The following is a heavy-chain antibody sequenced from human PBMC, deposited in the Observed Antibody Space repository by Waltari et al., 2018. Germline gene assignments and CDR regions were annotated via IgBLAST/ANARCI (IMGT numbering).Heavy chain of an antibody. Sequence: QVQLVGSGGGVVQHGGSLVLSCAASGVTFSPSAMHCVRQAPGKGLEWVAVTSYDETEKYYVDSVKGRFIISKDNSKNTLYLEMNNLRVDDTAIYYCARDPSGSTRGWADYWGQGTLVTVSS. CDR3: ARDPSGSTRGWADY. CDR2: TSYDETEK. CDR1: GVTFSPSA. D-gene: IGHD3-10*01. J-gene: IGHJ4*02. V-gene: IGHV3-30-3*01.